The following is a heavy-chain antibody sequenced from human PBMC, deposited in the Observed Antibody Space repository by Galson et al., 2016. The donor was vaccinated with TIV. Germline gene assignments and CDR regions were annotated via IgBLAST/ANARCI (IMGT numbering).Heavy chain of an antibody. CDR1: GIIFNSYA. D-gene: IGHD3-22*01. CDR2: IIPMFGTA. Sequence: SVKVSCKASGIIFNSYAISWVRQAPGQGLEWMGGIIPMFGTANYARNFQGRVTITAGKSTSTAYMELSSLRSEDTAVYYCAEASKYESSGYYRDVFDIWGQGTTVTVSS. J-gene: IGHJ3*02. CDR3: AEASKYESSGYYRDVFDI. V-gene: IGHV1-69*06.